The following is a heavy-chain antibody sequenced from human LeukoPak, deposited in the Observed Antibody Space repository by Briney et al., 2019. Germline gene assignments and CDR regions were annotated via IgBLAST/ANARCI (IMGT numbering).Heavy chain of an antibody. CDR2: IKSKTDGGTT. J-gene: IGHJ4*02. CDR3: TTGERRDGYNLDY. Sequence: PGGSLRLSCAASGFTFSNAWMSWVRQAPGKGLEWVGRIKSKTDGGTTDYAAPVKGRFTISRDDSKNTLYLQMNSLKTEDTAVYYCTTGERRDGYNLDYWGQGTLVTVSS. V-gene: IGHV3-15*01. D-gene: IGHD5-24*01. CDR1: GFTFSNAW.